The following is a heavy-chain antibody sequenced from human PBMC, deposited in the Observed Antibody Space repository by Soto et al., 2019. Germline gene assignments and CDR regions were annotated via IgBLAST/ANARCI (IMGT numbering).Heavy chain of an antibody. CDR2: IIPIFGTA. D-gene: IGHD1-1*01. CDR3: ARVDQVWASTGTHTIFDY. V-gene: IGHV1-69*13. CDR1: AGTFSSYS. J-gene: IGHJ4*02. Sequence: SGKVCCKASAGTFSSYSISWVRQAPGQGLEWMGGIIPIFGTANYAQKFQGRVTITADESTSTAYMELSSLRSEDTAVYYCARVDQVWASTGTHTIFDYWGQGTLVTVSS.